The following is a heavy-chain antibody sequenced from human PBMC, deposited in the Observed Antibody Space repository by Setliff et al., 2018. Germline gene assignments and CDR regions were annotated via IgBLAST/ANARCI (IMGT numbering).Heavy chain of an antibody. J-gene: IGHJ4*01. D-gene: IGHD3-3*01. CDR3: AKSPHDFWSGRVFFDY. CDR1: GFTFSSYA. V-gene: IGHV3-23*01. CDR2: ISSSGGST. Sequence: GGSLRLSCAASGFTFSSYAMSWVRQAPGKGLEWVSAISSSGGSTYYADSVKGRFTISRDNSKNTLYLQMNSLRAEDTAVYYCAKSPHDFWSGRVFFDYWGQGMLVTVSS.